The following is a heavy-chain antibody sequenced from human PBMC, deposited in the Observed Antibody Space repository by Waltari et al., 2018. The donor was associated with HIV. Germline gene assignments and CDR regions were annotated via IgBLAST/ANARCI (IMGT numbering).Heavy chain of an antibody. J-gene: IGHJ4*02. V-gene: IGHV3-30-3*01. CDR3: ARDPQYCSSTSCSYYFDY. D-gene: IGHD2-2*01. Sequence: QVQLVESGGGVVQPGRSLRLSCAASGFTFSSYVIPWVRQAPGKGLEWVAVKSYDGSNKYYADSVKGRFTISRDNSKNTLYLQMNSLRAEDTAVYYCARDPQYCSSTSCSYYFDYWGQGTLVTVSS. CDR1: GFTFSSYV. CDR2: KSYDGSNK.